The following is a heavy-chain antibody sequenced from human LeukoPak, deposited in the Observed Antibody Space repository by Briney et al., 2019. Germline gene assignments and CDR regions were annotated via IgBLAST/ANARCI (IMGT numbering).Heavy chain of an antibody. CDR2: IKRDGSEA. V-gene: IGHV3-7*01. CDR3: VREWLS. Sequence: GGSLRLSCAASGFIFRNFWMSWVRQAPGKGLEWVANIKRDGSEANYVDSLKGRFTISRDNAKNSLYLQINSLRVEDTAVYYCVREWLSWGQGTLVTVSS. J-gene: IGHJ4*02. CDR1: GFIFRNFW. D-gene: IGHD5-24*01.